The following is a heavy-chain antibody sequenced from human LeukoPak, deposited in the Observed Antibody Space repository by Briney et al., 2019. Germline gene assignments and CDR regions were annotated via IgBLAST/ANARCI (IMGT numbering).Heavy chain of an antibody. Sequence: PGGSLRLSCAASGFTFSGSALRWVRQASGKGLEGVGRIRSTANGYSTAYAASVKGRFTISRDDSKNTAYLQMDSLKTEDTAVYYCTGNYYGSGSYADFHYWGQGTLVTVSS. CDR3: TGNYYGSGSYADFHY. CDR2: IRSTANGYST. D-gene: IGHD3-10*01. CDR1: GFTFSGSA. V-gene: IGHV3-73*01. J-gene: IGHJ4*02.